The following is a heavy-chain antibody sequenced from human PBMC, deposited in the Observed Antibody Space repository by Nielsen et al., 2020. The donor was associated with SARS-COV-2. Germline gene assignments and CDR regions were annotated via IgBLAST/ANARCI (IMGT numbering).Heavy chain of an antibody. D-gene: IGHD3-10*01. Sequence: GESLKISCKASGDGLSSYWISWVRQMPGKGLEWMGRIDPSDSYINYSPSFQGHVTISADKSISTAYLQWSSLKASDTAMYYCARHSNYYGSGTMSGWFDPWGQGTLVTVSS. CDR2: IDPSDSYI. CDR1: GDGLSSYW. V-gene: IGHV5-10-1*01. J-gene: IGHJ5*02. CDR3: ARHSNYYGSGTMSGWFDP.